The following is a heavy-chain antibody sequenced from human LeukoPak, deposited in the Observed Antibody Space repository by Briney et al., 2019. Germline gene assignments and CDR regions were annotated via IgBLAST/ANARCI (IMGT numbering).Heavy chain of an antibody. CDR1: GFTFSSYG. CDR3: AGGLGRLVRY. V-gene: IGHV3-66*01. D-gene: IGHD2-15*01. J-gene: IGHJ4*02. Sequence: RSGGSLRLSCAGSGFTFSSYGMHWVRQAPGKGLEWVSVIYSGGSTYYADSVKGRFTISRDNSKNTLFLQMNSLRVDDTAVYYCAGGLGRLVRYWGQGTLVTVSS. CDR2: IYSGGST.